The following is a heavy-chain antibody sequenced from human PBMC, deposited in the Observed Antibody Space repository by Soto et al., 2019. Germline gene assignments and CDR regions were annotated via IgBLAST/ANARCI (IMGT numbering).Heavy chain of an antibody. CDR3: AIEIWSGPMDV. CDR1: GFTFSSYG. CDR2: ISYDGSNK. Sequence: QVQLVESGGGVVQPGRSLRLSCAASGFTFSSYGMHWVRQAPGKGLEWVAVISYDGSNKYYADSVKGRFTISRDNSKNTLYLQMNSLRAEDTAVYYCAIEIWSGPMDVWGQGTTVTVSS. J-gene: IGHJ6*02. D-gene: IGHD3-3*01. V-gene: IGHV3-30*03.